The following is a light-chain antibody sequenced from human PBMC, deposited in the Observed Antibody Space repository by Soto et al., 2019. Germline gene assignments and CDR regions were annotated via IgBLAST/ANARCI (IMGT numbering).Light chain of an antibody. CDR3: QSYDSSLSGDVV. CDR1: SSNIGAGYD. V-gene: IGLV1-40*01. CDR2: GNS. Sequence: QSVLTQPPSVSGAPGQRVTISCTGSSSNIGAGYDVHWYQQLPGTAPKLLISGNSHRPSGVPDRFSGSKSGTSASLAITGLQADDEADYYCQSYDSSLSGDVVFGGGTKLTVL. J-gene: IGLJ2*01.